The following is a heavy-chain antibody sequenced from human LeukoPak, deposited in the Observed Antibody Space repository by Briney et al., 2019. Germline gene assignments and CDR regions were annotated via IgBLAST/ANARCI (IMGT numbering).Heavy chain of an antibody. CDR3: ASLEEYYNRSGYYH. J-gene: IGHJ5*02. Sequence: PGGSLTLSCAASGFTVSSNYMSWVRQAPGKGLEWVSVIYSGGSTYYADSVKGRFTISRDNSKNTLYLQMNSLRAEDTAVYYCASLEEYYNRSGYYHWGQGTLVTVSS. V-gene: IGHV3-53*01. D-gene: IGHD3-22*01. CDR1: GFTVSSNY. CDR2: IYSGGST.